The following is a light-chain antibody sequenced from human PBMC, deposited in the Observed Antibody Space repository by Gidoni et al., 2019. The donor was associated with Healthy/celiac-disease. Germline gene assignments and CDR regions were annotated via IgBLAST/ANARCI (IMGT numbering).Light chain of an antibody. CDR1: ALPKQY. V-gene: IGLV3-25*03. J-gene: IGLJ2*01. CDR2: KDS. CDR3: QSADSSGTDV. Sequence: SYELTQPPSVSVSPGQTARITCSGDALPKQYAYWYQQKPGQAPVLVIYKDSERPSGIPERVSGSSSGTTVTLTISGVQAEDEADYYCQSADSSGTDVFGGGTKLTVL.